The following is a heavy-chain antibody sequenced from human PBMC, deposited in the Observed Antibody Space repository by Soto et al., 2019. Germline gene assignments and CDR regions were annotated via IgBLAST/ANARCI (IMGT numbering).Heavy chain of an antibody. CDR3: VKGEYYYDSSGYYPFDY. D-gene: IGHD3-22*01. CDR1: GFTFNIYA. V-gene: IGHV3-64D*06. CDR2: ISTNGGNT. J-gene: IGHJ4*02. Sequence: PGGSLRLCCSASGFTFNIYAMHWVRQAPGKGLEYVSSISTNGGNTDYADSVKGRFTISRDNSKNTVYLQMSSLRAEDTAVYYCVKGEYYYDSSGYYPFDYWGRGTLVTVSS.